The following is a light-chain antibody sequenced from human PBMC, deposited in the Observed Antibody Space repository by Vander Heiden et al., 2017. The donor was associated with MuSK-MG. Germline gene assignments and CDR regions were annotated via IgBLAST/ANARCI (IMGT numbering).Light chain of an antibody. CDR1: TPNIGSNS. V-gene: IGLV1-44*01. Sequence: QSVLTQPPSALRTPGQRVTISCSGRTPNIGSNSVNWYQHLPGAAPKLLIYRDNQRPSGVPDRFSGSKSGTSASLAISGLQAEDEADYYCSAWDDSLKGVVFGGGTKLTVL. J-gene: IGLJ3*02. CDR2: RDN. CDR3: SAWDDSLKGVV.